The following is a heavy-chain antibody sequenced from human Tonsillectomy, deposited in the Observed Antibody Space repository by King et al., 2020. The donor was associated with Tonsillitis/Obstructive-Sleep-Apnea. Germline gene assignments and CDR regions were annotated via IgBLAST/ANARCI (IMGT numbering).Heavy chain of an antibody. V-gene: IGHV3-74*01. D-gene: IGHD1-26*01. J-gene: IGHJ4*02. Sequence: VQLVESGGGLVQPGGSLRLSCAASGFIFSTYWMHWVRQAPGKGLVWVSRIKADGIETTYWDSLKGRFTISRNNAKKTLFLQMDNMRAEDTAVYYCARGGTYYSVPLDSWGRGTLVTVPS. CDR2: IKADGIET. CDR3: ARGGTYYSVPLDS. CDR1: GFIFSTYW.